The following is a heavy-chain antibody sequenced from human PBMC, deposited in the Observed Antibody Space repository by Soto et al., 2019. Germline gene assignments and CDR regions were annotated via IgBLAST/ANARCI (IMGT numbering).Heavy chain of an antibody. CDR2: IYYSGST. Sequence: QVQLQESGPGLVKPSQTLSLTCTVSGGAITRGDHFWSWIRQSPERGLEWLGYIYYSGSTYYNPSLKGRVIMTVDTSNHQFSLQLSSVTAADTAVYFCVRGLKAVHVWGQGTTVTVSS. J-gene: IGHJ6*02. D-gene: IGHD2-15*01. V-gene: IGHV4-30-4*01. CDR1: GGAITRGDHF. CDR3: VRGLKAVHV.